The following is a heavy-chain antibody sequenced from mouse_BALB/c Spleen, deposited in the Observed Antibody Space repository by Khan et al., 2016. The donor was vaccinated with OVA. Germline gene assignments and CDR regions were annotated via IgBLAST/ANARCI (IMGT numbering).Heavy chain of an antibody. CDR1: GYTFSSYW. Sequence: VQLQQSGAELMKPGASVKISCKATGYTFSSYWIEWVKQRPGHGLEWIGEILPGSGSTNYNEKFKGKATFTADTSSNTAYMQLSSLTSADSAVYYVARSGGYYAMDYWGQGTSVTVSS. D-gene: IGHD1-1*02. CDR2: ILPGSGST. J-gene: IGHJ4*01. CDR3: ARSGGYYAMDY. V-gene: IGHV1-9*01.